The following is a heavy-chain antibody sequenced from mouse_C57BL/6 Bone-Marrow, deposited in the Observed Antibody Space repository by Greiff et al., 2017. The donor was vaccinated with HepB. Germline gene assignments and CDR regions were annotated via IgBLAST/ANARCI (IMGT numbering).Heavy chain of an antibody. J-gene: IGHJ4*01. CDR2: IDPETGGT. CDR3: TRASPLLLRSYAMDY. Sequence: VQLQQSGAELVRPGASVTLSCKASGYTFTDYEMHWVKQTPVHGLEWIGAIDPETGGTAYNQKFKGKAILTADKSSSTAYMELRSLTSEDSAVYYCTRASPLLLRSYAMDYWGQGTSVTVSS. CDR1: GYTFTDYE. V-gene: IGHV1-15*01. D-gene: IGHD1-1*01.